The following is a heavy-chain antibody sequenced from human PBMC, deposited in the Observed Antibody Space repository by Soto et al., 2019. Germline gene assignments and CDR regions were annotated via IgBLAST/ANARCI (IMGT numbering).Heavy chain of an antibody. CDR2: IIPICGTA. J-gene: IGHJ6*02. V-gene: IGHV1-69*01. CDR1: GGTFSSYA. Sequence: QVQLVQSGAEVKKPGSSVKVSCKASGGTFSSYAISWVRQAPGQGLEWMGGIIPICGTANYAQKFQGRVTITADEYTSTAYMEMSSLRSEDTAVYYCVRGQEDYYDSSGYYYYYGMDVWGQGTTVTVSS. CDR3: VRGQEDYYDSSGYYYYYGMDV. D-gene: IGHD3-22*01.